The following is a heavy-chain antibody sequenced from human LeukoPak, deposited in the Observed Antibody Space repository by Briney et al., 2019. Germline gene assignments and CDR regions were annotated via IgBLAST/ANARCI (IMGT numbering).Heavy chain of an antibody. CDR3: AGPGAGDLDY. CDR1: GGSFGGDC. J-gene: IGHJ4*02. V-gene: IGHV4-34*01. D-gene: IGHD3-10*01. CDR2: INHSGST. Sequence: SETLSLTCAIYGGSFGGDCWSWIRQPPGEGLEWIGEINHSGSTSYNPSLKSRVTISVDTSKNHFSLKLSSVTAADTAVYYCAGPGAGDLDYWGQGTLVTVSS.